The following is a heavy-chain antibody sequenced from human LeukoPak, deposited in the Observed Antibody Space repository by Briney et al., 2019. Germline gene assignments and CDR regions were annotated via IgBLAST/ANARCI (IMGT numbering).Heavy chain of an antibody. D-gene: IGHD6-19*01. V-gene: IGHV4-4*07. Sequence: ASETLSLTCTVSGGSITTYQWTWIRQPAGKGLEWIGLIYTSGNTNYNPSLKSRVTMSVDTSKNQFFLKLSSVTAADTAVYYCARDQHSSGWYGYFDHWGRGTLVTVSS. CDR1: GGSITTYQ. J-gene: IGHJ2*01. CDR3: ARDQHSSGWYGYFDH. CDR2: IYTSGNT.